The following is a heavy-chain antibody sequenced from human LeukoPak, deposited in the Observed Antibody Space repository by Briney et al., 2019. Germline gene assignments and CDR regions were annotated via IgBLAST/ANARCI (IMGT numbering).Heavy chain of an antibody. D-gene: IGHD2/OR15-2a*01. CDR1: GGSFSGYY. Sequence: TSETLSLTCAVYGGSFSGYYWSWIRQPPGKGLEWIGEINHGGSTNYNPSLKSRVTTSVDTSKNQFSLKLSSVTAADTAVYYCARGRYFQYYYYGMDVWGQGTTVTVSS. V-gene: IGHV4-34*01. CDR2: INHGGST. J-gene: IGHJ6*02. CDR3: ARGRYFQYYYYGMDV.